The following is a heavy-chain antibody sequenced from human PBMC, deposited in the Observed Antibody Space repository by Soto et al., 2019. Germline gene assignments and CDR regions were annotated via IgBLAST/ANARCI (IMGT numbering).Heavy chain of an antibody. D-gene: IGHD1-26*01. J-gene: IGHJ5*02. CDR3: ARQKWEQPKWFDP. V-gene: IGHV4-39*01. Sequence: SETLSLTCSLSGGSISSTSYYWGWIRQPPGKGLEWIGSIYYSGTTFYNASLKGRVTISVDTSKNQFSLRLTSVTATDTAVYFCARQKWEQPKWFDPWGQGTLVTVSS. CDR1: GGSISSTSYY. CDR2: IYYSGTT.